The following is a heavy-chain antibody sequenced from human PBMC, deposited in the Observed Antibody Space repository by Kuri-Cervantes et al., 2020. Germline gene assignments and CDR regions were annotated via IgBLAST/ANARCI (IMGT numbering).Heavy chain of an antibody. V-gene: IGHV1-18*01. D-gene: IGHD3-3*01. CDR1: GYAFTSYG. J-gene: IGHJ5*02. CDR3: ARDGAAEWQNWFDP. CDR2: ISAYNGNT. Sequence: ASVKVSCKASGYAFTSYGISWVRQAPGQGLEWMGWISAYNGNTNYAQKLQGRVTITADESTSTAYIELSSLRSEDTAVYYCARDGAAEWQNWFDPWGQGTLVTVSS.